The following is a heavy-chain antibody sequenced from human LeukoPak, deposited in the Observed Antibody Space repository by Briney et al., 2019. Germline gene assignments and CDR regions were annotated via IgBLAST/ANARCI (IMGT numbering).Heavy chain of an antibody. CDR2: ISWNSGSI. CDR1: GFTFDDYA. Sequence: PGRSLRLSCAASGFTFDDYAMHWVRQAPGKGLEWVSGISWNSGSIVYADSVKGRFTISRDNAKNSLYPQMNSLRADDTALYYCAKGGSYDSSGYYSNPLYYFDYWGQGTLVTVSS. D-gene: IGHD3-22*01. V-gene: IGHV3-9*01. J-gene: IGHJ4*02. CDR3: AKGGSYDSSGYYSNPLYYFDY.